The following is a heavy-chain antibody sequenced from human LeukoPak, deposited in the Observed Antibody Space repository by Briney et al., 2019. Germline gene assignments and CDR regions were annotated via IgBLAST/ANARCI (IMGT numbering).Heavy chain of an antibody. J-gene: IGHJ4*02. CDR2: MNPNSGNT. CDR3: ARALQNSITIFGVVNFDY. V-gene: IGHV1-8*03. CDR1: GYTFTGYY. Sequence: ASVKVSCKASGYTFTGYYMHWARQAPGQGLEWMGWMNPNSGNTGYAQKFQGRVTITRNTSISTAYMELSSLRSEDTAVYYCARALQNSITIFGVVNFDYWGQGTLVTVSS. D-gene: IGHD3-3*01.